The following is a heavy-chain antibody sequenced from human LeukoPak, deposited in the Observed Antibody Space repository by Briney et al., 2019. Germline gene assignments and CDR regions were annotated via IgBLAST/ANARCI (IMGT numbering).Heavy chain of an antibody. CDR1: GFTLGTYI. D-gene: IGHD3-10*01. CDR3: ARERQDTIVHSGAFDI. V-gene: IGHV3-30-3*01. Sequence: PGGSLRLSCGASGFTLGTYIMHWVRQAPGKGLQWVAAVASDGSQTFYIESVRGRFTISRDNPKNTLYLQMNTLRAEDTAVYFCARERQDTIVHSGAFDIWGQGTMVTVSS. CDR2: VASDGSQT. J-gene: IGHJ3*02.